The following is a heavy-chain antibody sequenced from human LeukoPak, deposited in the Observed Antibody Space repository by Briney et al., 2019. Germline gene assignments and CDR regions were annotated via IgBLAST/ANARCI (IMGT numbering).Heavy chain of an antibody. D-gene: IGHD3-3*01. Sequence: ASVKVSCKASGYTFTCYYMHWVRQAHGPGLEWMGWINPNSGGTNYAQKFQGRVTMTRDTSISTAYMELSRLRSDDTAVYYCARDPSGYDFWSGYWDYWGQGTLVTVSS. CDR2: INPNSGGT. J-gene: IGHJ4*02. CDR1: GYTFTCYY. CDR3: ARDPSGYDFWSGYWDY. V-gene: IGHV1-2*02.